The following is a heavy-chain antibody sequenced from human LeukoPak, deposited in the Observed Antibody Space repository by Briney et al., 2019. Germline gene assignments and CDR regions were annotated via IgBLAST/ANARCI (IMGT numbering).Heavy chain of an antibody. CDR3: ARYQLLSSKGDY. CDR2: IYHSGST. J-gene: IGHJ4*02. CDR1: GGSISSGGYY. V-gene: IGHV4-30-2*01. D-gene: IGHD2-2*01. Sequence: SQTLSLTCTVSGGSISSGGYYWSWIRQPPGKGLEWIGYIYHSGSTYYNPSLKSRVTISVDRSKNQFSLKLSSVTAADTAVYYCARYQLLSSKGDYWGQGTLVTVSS.